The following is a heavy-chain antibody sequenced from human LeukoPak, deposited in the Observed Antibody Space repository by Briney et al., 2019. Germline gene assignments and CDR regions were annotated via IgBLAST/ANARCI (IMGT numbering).Heavy chain of an antibody. Sequence: PSETLSLTCTVSGDSISSGGYYWSWIRHHPGKGLEWIGYTYYGGSTSYTPTLESRVSISIDTSAYQFSLKLSSVTAADTAVYYCARSGPHGGWYYFDYWGQGTLVTVSS. CDR1: GDSISSGGYY. CDR2: TYYGGST. D-gene: IGHD6-19*01. J-gene: IGHJ4*02. V-gene: IGHV4-31*03. CDR3: ARSGPHGGWYYFDY.